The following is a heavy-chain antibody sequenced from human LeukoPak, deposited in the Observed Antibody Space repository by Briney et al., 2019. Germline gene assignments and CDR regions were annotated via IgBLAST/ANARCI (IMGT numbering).Heavy chain of an antibody. CDR3: ARVASDYYYYYMDV. Sequence: SETLSLTCPVSGGSISSGSYYWSWIRQPAGKGLEWIGRIYTSGSTNYNPSLKSRVTISVDTSKNQFSLKLSSVTAADTAVYYCARVASDYYYYYMDVWGKGTTVTVSS. CDR1: GGSISSGSYY. V-gene: IGHV4-61*02. CDR2: IYTSGST. J-gene: IGHJ6*03.